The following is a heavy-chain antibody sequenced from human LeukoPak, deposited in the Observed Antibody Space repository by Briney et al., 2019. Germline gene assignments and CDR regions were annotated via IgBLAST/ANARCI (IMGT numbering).Heavy chain of an antibody. CDR3: ARAGATTVTTWTTNWFDP. CDR1: GGSISSSSYY. V-gene: IGHV4-39*07. CDR2: IYYSGST. D-gene: IGHD4-17*01. J-gene: IGHJ5*02. Sequence: PSETLSLTCTVSGGSISSSSYYWGWIRQPPGKGLEWIGSIYYSGSTYYNPSLKSRVTISVDTSKNQFSLKLSSVTAADTAVYYCARAGATTVTTWTTNWFDPWGQGTLVTVSS.